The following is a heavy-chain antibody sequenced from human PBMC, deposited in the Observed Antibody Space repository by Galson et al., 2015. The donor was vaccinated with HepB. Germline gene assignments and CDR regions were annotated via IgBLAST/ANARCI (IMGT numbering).Heavy chain of an antibody. CDR2: ISSSSTTT. J-gene: IGHJ4*02. Sequence: SLRLSCAASGLSFSTYSMNWVRQAPGKGLEWISYISSSSTTTYYADSVKDRFTISRDNAKNSLYLQMNSLRAEDTAVYYCARDLSGAARYFDYWGQGTLVTVSS. V-gene: IGHV3-48*01. D-gene: IGHD6-6*01. CDR1: GLSFSTYS. CDR3: ARDLSGAARYFDY.